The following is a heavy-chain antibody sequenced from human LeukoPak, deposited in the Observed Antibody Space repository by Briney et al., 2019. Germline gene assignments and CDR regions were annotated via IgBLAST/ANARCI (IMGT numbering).Heavy chain of an antibody. Sequence: PGGSLRLSCAASGFTFSSYAMHWVRQAPGKGLEYVSAISSNGGSTYYANSVKGRFTISRDNAKNSVHLQMNSLRAEDTGVYYCARDGSVYGSGSTLDYWGQGTLVTVSS. CDR1: GFTFSSYA. D-gene: IGHD3-10*01. J-gene: IGHJ4*02. CDR3: ARDGSVYGSGSTLDY. V-gene: IGHV3-64*01. CDR2: ISSNGGST.